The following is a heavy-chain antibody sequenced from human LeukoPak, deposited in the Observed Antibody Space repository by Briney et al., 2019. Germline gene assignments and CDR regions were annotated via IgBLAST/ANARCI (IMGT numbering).Heavy chain of an antibody. D-gene: IGHD3-16*02. V-gene: IGHV4-34*01. J-gene: IGHJ4*02. CDR3: ARHWTYYDYVWGSYRPYYFDY. CDR2: INHSGSA. Sequence: GSQRLSRAASGFTFSDYYMSWIHQPPGKGLEWIGEINHSGSANYNPSLKSRVTISVDTSKNQFSLKLSSVTAADTAVYYCARHWTYYDYVWGSYRPYYFDYWGQGTLVTVSS. CDR1: GFTFSDYY.